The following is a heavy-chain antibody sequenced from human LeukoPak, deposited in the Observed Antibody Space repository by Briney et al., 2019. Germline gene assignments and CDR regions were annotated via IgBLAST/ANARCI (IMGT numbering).Heavy chain of an antibody. Sequence: SETLSLTCTVSGGSISSYYWSWIRQPPGKELEWIGYIYYSGSTNYNPSLKSRVTISVDTPKNQFSLKLSSVTAADTAVYYCARGGYDSSGFYSGQLYYWGQGTLVTVSS. CDR1: GGSISSYY. CDR3: ARGGYDSSGFYSGQLYY. CDR2: IYYSGST. D-gene: IGHD3-22*01. V-gene: IGHV4-59*01. J-gene: IGHJ4*02.